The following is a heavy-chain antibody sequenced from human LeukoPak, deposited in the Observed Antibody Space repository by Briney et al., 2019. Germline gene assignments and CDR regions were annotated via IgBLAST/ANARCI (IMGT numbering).Heavy chain of an antibody. J-gene: IGHJ5*02. D-gene: IGHD2-2*03. CDR3: ASKVIETKMDIVVP. CDR1: GFTFDDYG. V-gene: IGHV3-21*01. Sequence: PGGSLRLSCAASGFTFDDYGMSWVRQAPGKGLEWVSSISSSSSYIYYADSVKGRFTISRDNAKNSLYLQMNSLRAEDTAVYYCASKVIETKMDIVVPWGQGTLVTVSS. CDR2: ISSSSSYI.